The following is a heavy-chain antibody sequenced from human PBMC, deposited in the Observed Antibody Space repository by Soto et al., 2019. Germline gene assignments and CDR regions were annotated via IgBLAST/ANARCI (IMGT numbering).Heavy chain of an antibody. D-gene: IGHD2-15*01. V-gene: IGHV6-1*01. Sequence: SQTLSLTCAISGDSVSSNSAAWNWIRQSPSRGLEWLGRTYYRSKWYNDYAVSVKSRITINPDTSKNQFSLQLNSVTHEDTAVYYCAREEQIVVVVAATPDYYYYGMDVWGQGTTVTVSS. J-gene: IGHJ6*02. CDR1: GDSVSSNSAA. CDR2: TYYRSKWYN. CDR3: AREEQIVVVVAATPDYYYYGMDV.